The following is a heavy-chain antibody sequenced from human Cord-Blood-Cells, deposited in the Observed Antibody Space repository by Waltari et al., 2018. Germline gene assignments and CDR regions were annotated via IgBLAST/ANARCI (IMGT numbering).Heavy chain of an antibody. V-gene: IGHV4-39*01. J-gene: IGHJ6*02. Sequence: QLQLQESGPGLVKPSETLSLTCTVSGGSISSSSYYWGWIRQPPGKGLEWIGSIYYSGSTYYNPSLKSRVTISVDTSKNQFSLKLSSVTAADTAVYHCARRDSSSWYYYYYGMDVWGQGTTVTVSS. D-gene: IGHD6-13*01. CDR2: IYYSGST. CDR1: GGSISSSSYY. CDR3: ARRDSSSWYYYYYGMDV.